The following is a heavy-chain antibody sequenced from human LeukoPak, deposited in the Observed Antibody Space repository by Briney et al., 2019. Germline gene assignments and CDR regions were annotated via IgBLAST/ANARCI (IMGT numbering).Heavy chain of an antibody. J-gene: IGHJ4*02. CDR1: GFTLSSYW. V-gene: IGHV3-7*01. Sequence: PGGSLRLSCAASGFTLSSYWMSWVRQAPGKGLEWVANIKQDGSEKYYVDSVKGRFTISRDNAKNSLYLQMNSLRAEDTAVYYCARDRGGYCSSTSCSARYYFDYWGQGTLVTVSS. CDR2: IKQDGSEK. CDR3: ARDRGGYCSSTSCSARYYFDY. D-gene: IGHD2-2*01.